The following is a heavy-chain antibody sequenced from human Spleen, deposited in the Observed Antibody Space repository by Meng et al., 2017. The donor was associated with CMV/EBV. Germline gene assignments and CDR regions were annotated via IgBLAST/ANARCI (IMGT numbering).Heavy chain of an antibody. CDR1: GFRFSSYS. V-gene: IGHV3-48*04. J-gene: IGHJ4*02. CDR3: ARDGDRHNWNFNY. Sequence: GESLKISCAASGFRFSSYSMHWVRRAPGKGLEWLSYISFSGSPVYYADSVKGRFTISRDNAKNSLYLQMNSLRAEDTAVYYCARDGDRHNWNFNYWGQGTLVTVS. CDR2: ISFSGSPV. D-gene: IGHD1-20*01.